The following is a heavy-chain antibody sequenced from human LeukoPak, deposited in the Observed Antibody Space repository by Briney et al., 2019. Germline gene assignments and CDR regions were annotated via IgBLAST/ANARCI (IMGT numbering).Heavy chain of an antibody. D-gene: IGHD2-2*01. J-gene: IGHJ6*03. V-gene: IGHV3-48*01. CDR2: ISSSSSTI. CDR1: GFIFSNHN. Sequence: PGGSLRLSCAASGFIFSNHNMNWVRQAPGKGLEWVSYISSSSSTIYYADSVKGRFTISRDNAKNSLYLQMNSLRAEDTAVYYCARDQEDIVVVPAASAKYYYYYYMDVWGKGTTVTISS. CDR3: ARDQEDIVVVPAASAKYYYYYYMDV.